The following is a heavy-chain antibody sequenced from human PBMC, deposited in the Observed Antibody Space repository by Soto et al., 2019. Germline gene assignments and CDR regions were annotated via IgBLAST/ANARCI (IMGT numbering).Heavy chain of an antibody. CDR1: GYTFTSYD. CDR2: MNPNSGNT. D-gene: IGHD2-15*01. CDR3: ARGPYCSCGSCYDYYYYMDV. Sequence: ASVKVSCKASGYTFTSYDINWVRQATGQGLEWMGWMNPNSGNTGYAQKFQGRVTMTRNTSISTAYMELSSLRSEDTAVYYCARGPYCSCGSCYDYYYYMDVWGKGTTVTVSS. J-gene: IGHJ6*03. V-gene: IGHV1-8*01.